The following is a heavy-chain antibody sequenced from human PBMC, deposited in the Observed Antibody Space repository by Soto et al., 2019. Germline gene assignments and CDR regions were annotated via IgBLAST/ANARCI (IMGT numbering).Heavy chain of an antibody. J-gene: IGHJ4*02. CDR3: VGSQYYFDY. V-gene: IGHV3-30*03. Sequence: QVQLVESGGGVVQPGRSLRLSCAGSGFPFTSYGMHWVREGPDKGLEWVAVISYDGSDKYYADSVKGRFTISRDNSKNMLYLQMKSLRPEDTALYYCVGSQYYFDYRGQGTLVIVYS. D-gene: IGHD1-26*01. CDR1: GFPFTSYG. CDR2: ISYDGSDK.